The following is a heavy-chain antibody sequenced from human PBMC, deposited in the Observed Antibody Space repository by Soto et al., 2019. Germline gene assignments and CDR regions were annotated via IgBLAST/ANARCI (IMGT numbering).Heavy chain of an antibody. V-gene: IGHV2-5*02. D-gene: IGHD3-10*01. CDR3: AHSRGRLDY. J-gene: IGHJ4*02. CDR2: IYWDDDK. CDR1: GLSLSSSGVG. Sequence: QITLKESGPTLVSPTQTLTLTCTLSGLSLSSSGVGVSWIRQSPGQVLEWLAVIYWDDDKRYSPSLRNRLTIAKDISEKQVVLTMTNMDPVDTGTYYCAHSRGRLDYWGQGTGVTVSS.